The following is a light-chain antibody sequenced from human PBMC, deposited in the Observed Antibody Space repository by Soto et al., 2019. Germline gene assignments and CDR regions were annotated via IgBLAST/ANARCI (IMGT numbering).Light chain of an antibody. CDR2: EVS. V-gene: IGLV2-18*02. CDR1: SSDVGSYNR. CDR3: NSYTSSSTYV. Sequence: QSALTQPPSVSGSPGQSVAISCTGTSSDVGSYNRVSWYQQHPGAAPKLMIYEVSTRPSGVPDRFSGSKSGNTASLTISGLQAEDEADYYCNSYTSSSTYVFGTGTKVTVL. J-gene: IGLJ1*01.